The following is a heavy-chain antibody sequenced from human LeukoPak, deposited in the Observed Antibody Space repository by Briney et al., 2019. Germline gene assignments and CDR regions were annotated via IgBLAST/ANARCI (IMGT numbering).Heavy chain of an antibody. CDR1: GGSFSGYY. CDR3: AREGVGLLWFGEFLHNWFDP. Sequence: SETLSLTCAVYGGSFSGYYWSWIRQPPGKGLEWIGCIYSSGSTYYNPSLKSRVTISVDTSKNQFSLKLSSVTAADTAVYYCAREGVGLLWFGEFLHNWFDPWGQGTLVTVSS. J-gene: IGHJ5*02. D-gene: IGHD3-10*01. V-gene: IGHV4-34*01. CDR2: IYSSGST.